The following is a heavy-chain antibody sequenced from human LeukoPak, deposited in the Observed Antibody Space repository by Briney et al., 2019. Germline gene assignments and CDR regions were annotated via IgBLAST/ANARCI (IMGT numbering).Heavy chain of an antibody. CDR2: INPNSGGT. CDR3: ARIGYNHYFDY. V-gene: IGHV1-2*02. Sequence: ASVKVSCKASGYTFTDYYLHWVRQAPGQGLEWMGWINPNSGGTNYAQAFQGRVTMTRDTSITTAYLELSRLRSDDTAVYYCARIGYNHYFDYWGQGTLVTVSS. CDR1: GYTFTDYY. D-gene: IGHD5-24*01. J-gene: IGHJ4*02.